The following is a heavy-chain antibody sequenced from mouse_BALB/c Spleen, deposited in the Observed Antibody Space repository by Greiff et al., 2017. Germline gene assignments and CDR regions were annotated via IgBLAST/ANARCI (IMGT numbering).Heavy chain of an antibody. CDR2: ISSGGSN. D-gene: IGHD2-4*01. V-gene: IGHV5-6-5*01. Sequence: EVHLVESGGGLVKPGGSLKLSCAASGFTFSSYAMSWVRQTPEKRLEWVASISSGGSNYYPDSVKGRFTISRDNARNILYLQMSSLRSEDTAMYYCARGRVYYDYDERDYWGQGTTLTVSS. J-gene: IGHJ2*01. CDR3: ARGRVYYDYDERDY. CDR1: GFTFSSYA.